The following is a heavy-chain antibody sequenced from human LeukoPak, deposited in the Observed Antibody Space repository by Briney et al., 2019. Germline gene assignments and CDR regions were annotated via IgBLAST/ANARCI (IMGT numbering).Heavy chain of an antibody. D-gene: IGHD2-2*01. CDR2: IYTSGST. Sequence: SEALSLTCTVSGGSISSYYWSWIRQPAGKGLEWIGRIYTSGSTNYNPSLKSRVVMSVDTSKNQFSLKLSSVTAADTAVYYCAREAYCSSTSCQGVFDPWGQGTLVTVSS. J-gene: IGHJ5*02. CDR1: GGSISSYY. V-gene: IGHV4-4*07. CDR3: AREAYCSSTSCQGVFDP.